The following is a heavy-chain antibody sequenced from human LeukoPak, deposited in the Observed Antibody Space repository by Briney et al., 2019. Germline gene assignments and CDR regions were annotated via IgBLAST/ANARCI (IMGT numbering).Heavy chain of an antibody. CDR2: VSADGQTA. D-gene: IGHD2-21*02. CDR1: GFTFRYFG. Sequence: GGSLRLSCSASGFTFRYFGIHWVRQAPGKGLEFVSGVSADGQTAHYIESVKGRLTISIDNSKSTLFLQMSSLKTEDTAVYYCVRRSGDWYDYWGQGTVVTVSS. V-gene: IGHV3-64D*06. CDR3: VRRSGDWYDY. J-gene: IGHJ4*02.